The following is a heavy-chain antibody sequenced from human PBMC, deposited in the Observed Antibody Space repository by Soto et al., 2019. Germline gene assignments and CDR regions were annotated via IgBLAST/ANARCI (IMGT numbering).Heavy chain of an antibody. J-gene: IGHJ4*02. D-gene: IGHD2-15*01. Sequence: GGSLRLSCAASGFTFSSYAMSWVRQAPGKGLEWVSAISGSGGSTYHADSVKGRFTISRDNSKNTLYLQMNSLRAEDTAVYYCFLAPRRISEIDYWGQGTLVTVSS. V-gene: IGHV3-23*01. CDR3: FLAPRRISEIDY. CDR2: ISGSGGST. CDR1: GFTFSSYA.